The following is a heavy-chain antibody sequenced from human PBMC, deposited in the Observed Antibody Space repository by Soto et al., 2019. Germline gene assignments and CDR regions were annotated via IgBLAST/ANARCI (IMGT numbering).Heavy chain of an antibody. V-gene: IGHV1-8*01. CDR1: GYTFSTYD. CDR2: MSPNSGNT. D-gene: IGHD2-21*01. Sequence: QVQLVRSGAEVKEPGASVRVSCKASGYTFSTYDINWVRQAPGQGLEWMGWMSPNSGNTDYAQNFQGRVTMTRDTSISTAYMELSSLTSEDTAIYYCARGIEVGVDYWGQGTLVTVSS. CDR3: ARGIEVGVDY. J-gene: IGHJ4*02.